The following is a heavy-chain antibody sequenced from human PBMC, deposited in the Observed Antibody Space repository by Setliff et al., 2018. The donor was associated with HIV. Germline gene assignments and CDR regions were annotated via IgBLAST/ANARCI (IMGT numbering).Heavy chain of an antibody. D-gene: IGHD3-16*01. CDR3: AKDNDYVWGSFSAASKGRYGMDV. Sequence: GGSLRLSCAASGFTFSSYGMHWVRQAPGKGLEWVAFIRYDGSNKYYADSVKGRFTISRDNSKNMLYLQMNSLRAEDTAVYYCAKDNDYVWGSFSAASKGRYGMDVWGQGTTVTVSS. CDR1: GFTFSSYG. J-gene: IGHJ6*02. CDR2: IRYDGSNK. V-gene: IGHV3-30*02.